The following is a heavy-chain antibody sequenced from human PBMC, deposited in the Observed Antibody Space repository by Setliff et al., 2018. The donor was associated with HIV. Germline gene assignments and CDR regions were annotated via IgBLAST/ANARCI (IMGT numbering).Heavy chain of an antibody. Sequence: PSETLSLTCAVSGGSISSNWWSWVRQSPGKGLEWIGEIYHSGSTHYTPSLKSRVTISVDTSRNQFSLKLNSVTAADTAVYYCGGNGYYSIDYWGQGTLVTVSS. D-gene: IGHD3-22*01. CDR3: GGNGYYSIDY. J-gene: IGHJ4*02. CDR1: GGSISSNW. CDR2: IYHSGST. V-gene: IGHV4-4*02.